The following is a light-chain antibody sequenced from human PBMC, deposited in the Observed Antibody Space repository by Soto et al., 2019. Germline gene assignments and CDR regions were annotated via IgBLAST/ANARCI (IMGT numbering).Light chain of an antibody. CDR3: PRKYCGSCS. CDR1: QGISHD. J-gene: IGKJ3*01. V-gene: IGKV1-6*01. CDR2: AAS. Sequence: AIPMTQSPSSLSASVGDRVTITCRASQGISHDLDWFQQKPGKAPKLLIYAASNLQSGVPARFSGSGSGTDCTPTIIRQQQEDFATYCSPRKYCGSCSFGPGNKGDI.